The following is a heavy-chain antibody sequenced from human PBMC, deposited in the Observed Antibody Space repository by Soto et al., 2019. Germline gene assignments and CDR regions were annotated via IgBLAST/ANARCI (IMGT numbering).Heavy chain of an antibody. CDR2: ISSSGSTI. D-gene: IGHD5-18*01. CDR3: ASTLYSYGKRSFDY. Sequence: KPGGSLRLSCAASGFTFSDYYMSWIRQAPGKGLEWVSYISSSGSTIYYADSVKGRFTISRDNAKNSLYLQMNSLRAEDTAVYYCASTLYSYGKRSFDYWGQGTLVTVSS. V-gene: IGHV3-11*01. CDR1: GFTFSDYY. J-gene: IGHJ4*02.